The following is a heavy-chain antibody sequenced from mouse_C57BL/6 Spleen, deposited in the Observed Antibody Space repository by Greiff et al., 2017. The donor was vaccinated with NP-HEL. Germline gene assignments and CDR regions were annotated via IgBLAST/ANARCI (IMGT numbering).Heavy chain of an antibody. J-gene: IGHJ4*01. D-gene: IGHD4-1*01. CDR2: ISSGSSTI. CDR1: GFTFSDYG. V-gene: IGHV5-17*01. CDR3: ARDSNLYAMDY. Sequence: EVKLMESGGGLVKPGGSLKLSCAASGFTFSDYGMHWVRQAPEKGLEWVAYISSGSSTIYYADTVKGRFTISRDNAKNTLFLQMTSLRSEDTAMYYCARDSNLYAMDYWGQGTSVTVSS.